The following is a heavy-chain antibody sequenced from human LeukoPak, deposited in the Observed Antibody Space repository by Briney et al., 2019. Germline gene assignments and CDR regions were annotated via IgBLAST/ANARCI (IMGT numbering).Heavy chain of an antibody. CDR1: GGSISSGDYY. V-gene: IGHV4-30-4*08. J-gene: IGHJ4*02. CDR2: IYYSGST. Sequence: ASETLSLTCTVSGGSISSGDYYWNRLRQPPGKGLEWIVYIYYSGSTYYNPSLKSRVTISLDTSKTQFSLRLSSVTAADTAVYYCSRGLRGRSGYYFDSWGQGTLVTVSS. CDR3: SRGLRGRSGYYFDS.